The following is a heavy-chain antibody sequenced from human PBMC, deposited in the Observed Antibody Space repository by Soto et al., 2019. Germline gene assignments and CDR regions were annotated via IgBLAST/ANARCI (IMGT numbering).Heavy chain of an antibody. CDR3: ARGDYYDIHDY. CDR2: INAGNGNT. CDR1: GYTFTSYA. D-gene: IGHD3-22*01. Sequence: QVQLVQSGAEVKKPGASVKVSCKASGYTFTSYAMHWVRQAPGQRLEWMGWINAGNGNTQYSQKFQGRVTITRNTTASTACMELSSLRSDAPALSYCARGDYYDIHDYWGQGTLVTVSS. J-gene: IGHJ4*02. V-gene: IGHV1-3*01.